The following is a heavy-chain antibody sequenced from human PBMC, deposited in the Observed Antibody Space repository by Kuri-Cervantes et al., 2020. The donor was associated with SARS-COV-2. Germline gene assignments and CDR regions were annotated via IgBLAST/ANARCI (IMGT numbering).Heavy chain of an antibody. V-gene: IGHV1-46*01. CDR1: GYTFTSYY. CDR3: AAGWEDYDFWSGYYVFDY. CDR2: INPSGGST. Sequence: ASVKVSCKASGYTFTSYYMHWVRQAPGQGLEWMGIINPSGGSTSYAQKFQGRVTMTRDTSTSTVYMELSSLRSEDTAVYYCAAGWEDYDFWSGYYVFDYWGQGTLVTVSS. D-gene: IGHD3-3*01. J-gene: IGHJ4*02.